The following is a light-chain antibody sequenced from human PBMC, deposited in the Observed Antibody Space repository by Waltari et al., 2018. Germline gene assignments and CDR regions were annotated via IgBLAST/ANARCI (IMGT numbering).Light chain of an antibody. CDR2: QDD. CDR1: ALGNKF. Sequence: SYELSQPPSESVSPGQTAVISCSGAALGNKFVWWYQQKPGPSPVLVLYQDDKRPSGIPERFSGSNAGTRATLIIVGTQPMDEADYYCQAWDRTTAVFGGGTKLTVL. CDR3: QAWDRTTAV. V-gene: IGLV3-1*01. J-gene: IGLJ2*01.